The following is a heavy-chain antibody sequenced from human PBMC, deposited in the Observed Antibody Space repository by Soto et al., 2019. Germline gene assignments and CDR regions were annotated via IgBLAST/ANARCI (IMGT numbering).Heavy chain of an antibody. CDR3: ARDSRMGRNYWYFDL. D-gene: IGHD2-15*01. J-gene: IGHJ2*01. Sequence: KPSETLSLTCTVSGGSISSGDYYWSWIRQPPGKGLEWIGYIYYSGSTYYNPSLKSRVTISVDTSKNQFSLKLSSVTAADTAVYYCARDSRMGRNYWYFDLWGRGTLVTVSS. CDR1: GGSISSGDYY. CDR2: IYYSGST. V-gene: IGHV4-30-4*01.